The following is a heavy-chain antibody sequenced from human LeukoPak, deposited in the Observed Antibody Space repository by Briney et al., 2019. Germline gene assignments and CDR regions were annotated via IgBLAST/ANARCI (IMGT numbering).Heavy chain of an antibody. V-gene: IGHV3-7*01. CDR2: ISPDGSAR. CDR3: AGWGGGVNH. Sequence: PGGSLRLSCSASGFDFATYWINWVRQAPGKGLEWVANISPDGSARYVDAVRGRFTTSRDNATNSLSIEMNSLRAEDTAVYYCAGWGGGVNHWGQGTLVTVSS. D-gene: IGHD3-16*01. J-gene: IGHJ4*02. CDR1: GFDFATYW.